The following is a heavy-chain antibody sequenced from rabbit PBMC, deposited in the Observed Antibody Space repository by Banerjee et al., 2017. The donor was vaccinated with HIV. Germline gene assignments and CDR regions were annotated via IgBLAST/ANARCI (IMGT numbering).Heavy chain of an antibody. J-gene: IGHJ4*01. D-gene: IGHD7-1*01. CDR1: GFSFSSSYW. Sequence: QEQLEESGGDLVKPEGSLTLTCTASGFSFSSSYWICWVRQAPGKGLEWIACIYTGSGSALYVSWAKGRFTISKTSSTTVTLQMTSLTVADTATYFCARDVGYAGYYSGSLNLWGPGTLAPS. V-gene: IGHV1S45*01. CDR2: IYTGSGSA. CDR3: ARDVGYAGYYSGSLNL.